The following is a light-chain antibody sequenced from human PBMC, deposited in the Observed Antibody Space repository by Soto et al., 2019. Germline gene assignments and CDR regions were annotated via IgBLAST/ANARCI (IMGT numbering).Light chain of an antibody. CDR3: QQYKTFSLT. CDR1: QSIDSW. CDR2: KTS. Sequence: DIQMTQSPSTLSASVGDRVTITCRASQSIDSWLAWYQQKPGKAPKLLIFKTSNLESGVPSRFSGSGSGTDFSLTISSLQSDDSATYYCQQYKTFSLTFGGGTRVEVK. J-gene: IGKJ4*01. V-gene: IGKV1-5*03.